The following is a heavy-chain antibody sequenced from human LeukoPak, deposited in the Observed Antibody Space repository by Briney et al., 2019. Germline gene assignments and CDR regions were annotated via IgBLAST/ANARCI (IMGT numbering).Heavy chain of an antibody. D-gene: IGHD4-17*01. V-gene: IGHV1-18*01. CDR2: ISVYNGNT. CDR3: ARDLGGDYGWNALDY. J-gene: IGHJ4*02. CDR1: GYTFISYG. Sequence: GASVKVSCKASGYTFISYGISWVRQAPGQGLEWMGWISVYNGNTNYAQKFQGRVAITRDTSASTAYMELSSLRSEDTAVYYCARDLGGDYGWNALDYWGQGTLVTVSS.